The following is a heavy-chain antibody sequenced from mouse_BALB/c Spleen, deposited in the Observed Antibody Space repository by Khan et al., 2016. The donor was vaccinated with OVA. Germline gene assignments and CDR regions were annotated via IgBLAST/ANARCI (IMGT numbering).Heavy chain of an antibody. Sequence: QVQLKQSGAELAKPGASVKMSCKASGYTFTSYWMHWVKQRPGQGLEWFGYINPSTGYTKYNQKFKDKATLTADKSSSTAYMQLSSLTSEDSAVYYGARAQLLRLWFAYWGQGTLVTVSA. CDR1: GYTFTSYW. CDR2: INPSTGYT. D-gene: IGHD1-2*01. V-gene: IGHV1-7*01. CDR3: ARAQLLRLWFAY. J-gene: IGHJ3*01.